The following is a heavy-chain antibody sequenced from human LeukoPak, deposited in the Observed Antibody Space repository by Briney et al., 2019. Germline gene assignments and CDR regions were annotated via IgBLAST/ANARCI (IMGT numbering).Heavy chain of an antibody. CDR1: GGSISSYY. V-gene: IGHV4-59*08. Sequence: PSETLSLTCTVSGGSISSYYWSWIRQPPGKGLEWIGYIYYSGSTNYNPSLKSRVTISVDTSKNQFSLKLSSVTAADTAVYYCARPNEKTYYDFWSGYYRGVDYFDYWGQGTLVTVSS. J-gene: IGHJ4*02. D-gene: IGHD3-3*01. CDR3: ARPNEKTYYDFWSGYYRGVDYFDY. CDR2: IYYSGST.